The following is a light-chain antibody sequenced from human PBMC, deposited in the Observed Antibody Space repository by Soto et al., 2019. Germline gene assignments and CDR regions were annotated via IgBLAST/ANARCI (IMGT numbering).Light chain of an antibody. Sequence: QSVLTQPPSVSGAPGQRVTISCTGSRSNIGAGYDVHWYQHLPGTAPKLLVHGNTIRPSGVPDRFSGSKSGTSASLAITGXXXXXXXXXYCQSFDTSLGASRVFGGGTKVTVL. V-gene: IGLV1-40*01. CDR2: GNT. J-gene: IGLJ2*01. CDR3: QSFDTSLGASRV. CDR1: RSNIGAGYD.